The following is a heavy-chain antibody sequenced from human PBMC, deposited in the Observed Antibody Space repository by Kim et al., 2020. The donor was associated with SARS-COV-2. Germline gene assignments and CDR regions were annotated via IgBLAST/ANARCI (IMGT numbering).Heavy chain of an antibody. J-gene: IGHJ4*02. CDR2: INPSGGST. D-gene: IGHD5-18*01. V-gene: IGHV1-46*01. CDR1: GYTFTSYY. CDR3: AREGGYGPDTAMVQDFDY. Sequence: ASVKVSCKASGYTFTSYYMHWVRQAPGQGLEWMGIINPSGGSTSYAQKFQGRVTMTRDTSTSTVYMELSSLRSEDTAVYYCAREGGYGPDTAMVQDFDYWGQGTLVTVSS.